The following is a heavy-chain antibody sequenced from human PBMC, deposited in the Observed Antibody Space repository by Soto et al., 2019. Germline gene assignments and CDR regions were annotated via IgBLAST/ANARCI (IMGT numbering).Heavy chain of an antibody. CDR3: ARDKDSSGYYFDY. D-gene: IGHD3-22*01. CDR2: IYYSGST. Sequence: KTSETLSLTCTVSGGSISSGGYYWSWIRQHPGKGLEWIGYIYYSGSTYYNPSLKSRVTISVDTSKNQFSLKLSSVTAADTAVYYCARDKDSSGYYFDYWGQGTLVTVSS. J-gene: IGHJ4*02. CDR1: GGSISSGGYY. V-gene: IGHV4-31*03.